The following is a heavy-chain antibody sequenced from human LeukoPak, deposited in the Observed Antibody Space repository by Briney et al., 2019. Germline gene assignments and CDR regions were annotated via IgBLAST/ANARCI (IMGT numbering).Heavy chain of an antibody. CDR3: AKESPYSSSWFDY. Sequence: GGSLRLSCAASGFTFDDYAMHWVRQAPGKGLEWVSGISWNSGSIGYADSVKGRFTISRDNAKNSVYLQMNSLRAEDTALYYCAKESPYSSSWFDYWGQGTLVTVSS. J-gene: IGHJ4*02. V-gene: IGHV3-9*01. CDR2: ISWNSGSI. CDR1: GFTFDDYA. D-gene: IGHD6-13*01.